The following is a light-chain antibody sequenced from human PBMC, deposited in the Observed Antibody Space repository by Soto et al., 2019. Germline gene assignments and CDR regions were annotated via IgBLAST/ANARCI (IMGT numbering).Light chain of an antibody. Sequence: QSALTQPASVSGSPGQSITISCTGTSSDVGGYNFVSWFQQHPDKAPKLLIFEVSNRPSGVSDRFSGSKSGNTASLTISGLQAEDEADYYCASYTTRSTREAWVFGGGTKLTVL. V-gene: IGLV2-14*01. CDR3: ASYTTRSTREAWV. CDR1: SSDVGGYNF. CDR2: EVS. J-gene: IGLJ3*02.